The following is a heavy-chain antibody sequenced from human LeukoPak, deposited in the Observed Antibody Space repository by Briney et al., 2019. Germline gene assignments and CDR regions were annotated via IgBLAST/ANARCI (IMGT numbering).Heavy chain of an antibody. CDR2: ISSSGSTI. CDR3: AKDADIVVSSYFDY. J-gene: IGHJ4*02. D-gene: IGHD2-2*01. CDR1: GFTFSSYE. V-gene: IGHV3-48*03. Sequence: GGSLRLSCAASGFTFSSYEMNWVRQAPGKGLEWVSYISSSGSTIYYADSVKGRFTISRDNSKNTPYVQMNSLRAEDTAVYYCAKDADIVVSSYFDYWGQGTLVTVSS.